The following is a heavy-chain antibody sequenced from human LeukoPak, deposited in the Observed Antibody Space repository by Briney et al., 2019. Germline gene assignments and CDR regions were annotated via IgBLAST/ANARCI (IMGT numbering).Heavy chain of an antibody. J-gene: IGHJ4*02. CDR2: IYYSGIT. CDR1: GGSINSSSYY. D-gene: IGHD3-10*01. Sequence: PSETLSLTCTVSGGSINSSSYYWGWIRQPPGKGLKWIGSIYYSGITYNNPSLQSRVTLSVDTSKNQFSLKLNSVTAADTGVYYCATHGGDASGSSNFDHWGQGTLVTVSS. CDR3: ATHGGDASGSSNFDH. V-gene: IGHV4-39*01.